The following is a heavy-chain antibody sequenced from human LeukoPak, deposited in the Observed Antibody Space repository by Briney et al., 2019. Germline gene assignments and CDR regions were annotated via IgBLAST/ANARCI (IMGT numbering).Heavy chain of an antibody. CDR1: GFSLSAYW. V-gene: IGHV3-7*03. J-gene: IGHJ4*02. D-gene: IGHD5-12*01. Sequence: SGGSLRLSCAASGFSLSAYWMTWVRQAPGKGLEWVANINRDGSQKNHVDSVKGRFTISRDNAENSLFLQMNSLRAEDTAVYYCARDSDRWTGYSGYVGYWGQGTLVTVSS. CDR3: ARDSDRWTGYSGYVGY. CDR2: INRDGSQK.